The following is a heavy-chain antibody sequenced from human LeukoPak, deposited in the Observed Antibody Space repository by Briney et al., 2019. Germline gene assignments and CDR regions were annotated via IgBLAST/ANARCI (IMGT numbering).Heavy chain of an antibody. J-gene: IGHJ4*02. D-gene: IGHD1-1*01. CDR2: IHSSGGTI. CDR3: ARKLTGTTHFDC. V-gene: IGHV3-48*03. Sequence: GGSLRLSCAASGFTFSSYDMNWVRQAPGKGLEWVSYIHSSGGTIYYADSVKGRFTISRDSAKNSVYLRMNSLRAEDTALYYCARKLTGTTHFDCWGQGTLVTVSS. CDR1: GFTFSSYD.